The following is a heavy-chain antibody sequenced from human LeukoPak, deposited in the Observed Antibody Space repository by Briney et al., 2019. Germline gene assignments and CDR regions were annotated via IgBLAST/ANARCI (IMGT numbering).Heavy chain of an antibody. CDR2: ISHDERNI. CDR3: AKDRTGLLVVPAALDY. Sequence: GGPLRLSCAASAFTFRNYAMHWVRQAPGKGLEWVAVISHDERNIYYADSVKGRFTISRDNSKNTLYLQMNSLRAEDTAVYYCAKDRTGLLVVPAALDYWGQGTLVTVSS. V-gene: IGHV3-30*18. J-gene: IGHJ4*02. CDR1: AFTFRNYA. D-gene: IGHD2-2*01.